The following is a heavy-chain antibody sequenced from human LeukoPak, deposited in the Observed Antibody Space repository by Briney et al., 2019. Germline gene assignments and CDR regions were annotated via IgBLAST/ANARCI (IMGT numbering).Heavy chain of an antibody. Sequence: PGRSLRLSCAASGFTLSSYGMHWVRQAPGKGLEGVAVIWYDGSKKYYADSVKGRFTISRDNSKNTLYLQMNSLRAEDTAVYYCAKDLRDYGITMIVGGGFDYWGQGTLVTVSS. CDR2: IWYDGSKK. J-gene: IGHJ4*02. D-gene: IGHD3-22*01. V-gene: IGHV3-33*06. CDR1: GFTLSSYG. CDR3: AKDLRDYGITMIVGGGFDY.